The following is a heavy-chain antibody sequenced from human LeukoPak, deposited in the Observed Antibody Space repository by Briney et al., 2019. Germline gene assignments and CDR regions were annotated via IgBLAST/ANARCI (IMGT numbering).Heavy chain of an antibody. CDR3: ARIGGDRHPIEY. CDR1: GFTFSSYG. CDR2: ISYDGSNK. D-gene: IGHD2-21*02. J-gene: IGHJ4*02. Sequence: GRSLRLSCAASGFTFSSYGMHWVRQAPGKGLEWVAVISYDGSNKYYADSVKGRFTISRDNSKNTLYLQMNSPRAEDTAVYYCARIGGDRHPIEYWGQGTLVTVSS. V-gene: IGHV3-30*03.